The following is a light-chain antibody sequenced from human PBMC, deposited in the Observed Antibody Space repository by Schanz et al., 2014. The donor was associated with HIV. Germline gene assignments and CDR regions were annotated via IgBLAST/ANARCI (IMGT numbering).Light chain of an antibody. CDR3: QQRSDWPPEVT. J-gene: IGKJ5*01. Sequence: EIVLTQSPGSLSLSPGGRATLSCGASQSVSSSYLAWYQQKPGQAPRLLIYGASSRATGVPARFSATGSGTDFTLTIDSLEPEDFAVYYCQQRSDWPPEVTFGQGTRLEIK. V-gene: IGKV3D-20*02. CDR1: QSVSSSY. CDR2: GAS.